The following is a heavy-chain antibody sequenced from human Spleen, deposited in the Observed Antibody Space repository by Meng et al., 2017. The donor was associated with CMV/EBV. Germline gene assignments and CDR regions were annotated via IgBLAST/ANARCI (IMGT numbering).Heavy chain of an antibody. CDR2: IYWNDDK. J-gene: IGHJ4*02. V-gene: IGHV2-5*01. Sequence: SGPTLVKPIQTLTLTCTLSGLSLSTGGVGVGWIRQPPGKALEWLALIYWNDDKYYNPSLKSRLTIIKDTSKNQVVLTLTNMDPVDTGKYYCAQRWSSGSNFDLWGQGTLVTVSS. D-gene: IGHD3-22*01. CDR1: GLSLSTGGVG. CDR3: AQRWSSGSNFDL.